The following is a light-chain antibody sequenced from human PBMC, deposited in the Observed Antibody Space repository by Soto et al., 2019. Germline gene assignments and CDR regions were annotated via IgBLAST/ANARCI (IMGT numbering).Light chain of an antibody. Sequence: DIRMTQSPSTLSASVGDRVTIPCRASQSISIWLAWYQQKPGKAPKLLIYKASILQTGVPSRFSGSGSGTESPTIISRLQPDDFATYYCQYYNTYPWTFGQGTKVEMK. CDR2: KAS. CDR3: QYYNTYPWT. J-gene: IGKJ1*01. CDR1: QSISIW. V-gene: IGKV1-5*03.